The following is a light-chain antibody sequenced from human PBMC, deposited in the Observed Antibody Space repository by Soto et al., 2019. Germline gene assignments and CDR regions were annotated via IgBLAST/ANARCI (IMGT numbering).Light chain of an antibody. CDR1: QSVRSN. CDR2: GAF. J-gene: IGKJ1*01. V-gene: IGKV3-15*01. Sequence: IVMTQSPVTLSVSPWERATLSCRSSQSVRSNLAWYQQKPGQAPSLLIYGAFTRATGIPTRFSGSGSGTEFTLTISSLQSEDSAIYYCQQYNNWPPKTFGQGTKVDIK. CDR3: QQYNNWPPKT.